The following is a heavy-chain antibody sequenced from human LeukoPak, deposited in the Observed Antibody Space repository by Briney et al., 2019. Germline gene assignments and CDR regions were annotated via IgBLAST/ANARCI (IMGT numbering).Heavy chain of an antibody. V-gene: IGHV4-39*01. CDR1: GGSISSSSYY. J-gene: IGHJ4*02. CDR2: IYYSGST. D-gene: IGHD3-10*01. CDR3: ARLGSTASVGGY. Sequence: SETLSLTCTVSGGSISSSSYYWGWIRQPPGKGLEWIGSIYYSGSTYYNPSLKSRVTISVDTSKNQFSLKLSSVTAADTAVYYCARLGSTASVGGYWGQGTLVTVSS.